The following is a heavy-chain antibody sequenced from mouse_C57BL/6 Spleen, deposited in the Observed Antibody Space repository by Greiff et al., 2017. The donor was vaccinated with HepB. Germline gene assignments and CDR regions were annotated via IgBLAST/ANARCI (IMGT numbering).Heavy chain of an antibody. CDR1: GYTFTSYW. Sequence: VQLQQPGAELVMPGASVKLSCKASGYTFTSYWMHWVKQRPGQGLEWIGEIDPSDSYTNYNQKFKGKSTLTVDKSSSTAYMQLSSLTSEDSAVYYCARGYYGSPGFDYWGQGTTLTVSS. D-gene: IGHD1-1*01. CDR3: ARGYYGSPGFDY. V-gene: IGHV1-69*01. J-gene: IGHJ2*01. CDR2: IDPSDSYT.